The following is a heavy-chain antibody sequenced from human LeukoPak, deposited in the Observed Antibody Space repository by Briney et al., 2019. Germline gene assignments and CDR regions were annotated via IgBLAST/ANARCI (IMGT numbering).Heavy chain of an antibody. CDR1: GYTFTDYY. V-gene: IGHV1-2*02. J-gene: IGHJ4*02. Sequence: ASVKVSCKASGYTFTDYYIHWVRQAPGQGLEWMGWINPNSGGTNYAQKFQGRVTMTRDTSISTAYMELSRLRSDDTAVYYCARVDHIVVVTAVTANYFDYWGQGTLVTVSS. D-gene: IGHD2-21*02. CDR2: INPNSGGT. CDR3: ARVDHIVVVTAVTANYFDY.